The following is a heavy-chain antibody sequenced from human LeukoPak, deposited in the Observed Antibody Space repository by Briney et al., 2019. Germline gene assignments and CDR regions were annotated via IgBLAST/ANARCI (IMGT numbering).Heavy chain of an antibody. V-gene: IGHV4-34*01. Sequence: SETLSLTCAVYGGSFSGYYWSWIRQPPGKGLEWIGYIYYSGSTYYNPSLRSRVTISVDTSKNQFSLKLSSVTAADTAVYYCARNLYDSSGSMGIYTFDYWGQGTLVTVSS. D-gene: IGHD3-22*01. CDR3: ARNLYDSSGSMGIYTFDY. CDR2: IYYSGST. J-gene: IGHJ4*02. CDR1: GGSFSGYY.